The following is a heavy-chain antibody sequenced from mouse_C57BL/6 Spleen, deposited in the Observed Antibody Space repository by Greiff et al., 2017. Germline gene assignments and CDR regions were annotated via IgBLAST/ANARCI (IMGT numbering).Heavy chain of an antibody. Sequence: VHLVESGPELVKPGASVKISCKASGYAFSSSWMNWVKQRPGKGLEWIGRIYPGDGDTNYNGKFKGKATLTADKSASTAYMQLSSLTSEDSAVYFCARDSSGYGFAYWGQGTLVTVSA. J-gene: IGHJ3*01. V-gene: IGHV1-82*01. CDR2: IYPGDGDT. CDR3: ARDSSGYGFAY. CDR1: GYAFSSSW. D-gene: IGHD3-2*02.